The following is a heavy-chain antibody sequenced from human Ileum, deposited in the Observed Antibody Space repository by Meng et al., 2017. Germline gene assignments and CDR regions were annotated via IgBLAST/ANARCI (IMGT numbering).Heavy chain of an antibody. D-gene: IGHD4-17*01. Sequence: GSGPGLVTPSGTSTLPCAVAGVSISSSNWGRWVRQPPGKGLEWIGEIYHSGSTNYNPSLKSRVTISVDKSKNQFSLKLSSVTAADTAVYYCARIDDYGDYVDYWGQGTLVTVSS. J-gene: IGHJ4*02. V-gene: IGHV4-4*02. CDR3: ARIDDYGDYVDY. CDR2: IYHSGST. CDR1: GVSISSSNW.